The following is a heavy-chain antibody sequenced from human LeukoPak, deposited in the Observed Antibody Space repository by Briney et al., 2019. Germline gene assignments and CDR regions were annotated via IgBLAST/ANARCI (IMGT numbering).Heavy chain of an antibody. D-gene: IGHD3-9*01. CDR2: INHSGST. Sequence: SETLSLTCTVSGGSISGYYWSWIRQPPGKGLEWIGEINHSGSTNYNPSLKSRVTISVDTSKNQFSLKLSSVTAADTAVYYCARRSNDILTGYSEMDVWGKGTTVTVSS. J-gene: IGHJ6*04. V-gene: IGHV4-34*01. CDR1: GGSISGYY. CDR3: ARRSNDILTGYSEMDV.